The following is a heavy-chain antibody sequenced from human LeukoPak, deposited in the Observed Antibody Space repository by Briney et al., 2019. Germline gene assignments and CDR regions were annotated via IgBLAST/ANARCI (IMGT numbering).Heavy chain of an antibody. J-gene: IGHJ5*02. CDR2: IYYSGST. D-gene: IGHD6-19*01. Sequence: KPSETLSLTCTVSGGSISSYYWSWLRQPPGKGLEWIGYIYYSGSTNYNPSLKSRVTISVDTSKNQFSLKLSSVTAADTAVSYCARRQYSSGWYNWFDPWGQGTLVTVSS. CDR1: GGSISSYY. V-gene: IGHV4-59*01. CDR3: ARRQYSSGWYNWFDP.